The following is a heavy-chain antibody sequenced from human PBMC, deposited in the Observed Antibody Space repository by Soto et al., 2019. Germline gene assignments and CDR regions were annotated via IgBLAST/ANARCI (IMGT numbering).Heavy chain of an antibody. CDR1: GFTFSNYE. J-gene: IGHJ6*02. CDR3: ARDPAIYSGKFDYGLDV. V-gene: IGHV3-48*03. D-gene: IGHD4-4*01. Sequence: PGGSLRLSCAASGFTFSNYEMNWVRQAPGKGLEWVSYIGNRGRTIYYADSVKGRFTISRDNAKSSLYLQMNSLRAEDTAVYYCARDPAIYSGKFDYGLDVWGQGTTVTVSS. CDR2: IGNRGRTI.